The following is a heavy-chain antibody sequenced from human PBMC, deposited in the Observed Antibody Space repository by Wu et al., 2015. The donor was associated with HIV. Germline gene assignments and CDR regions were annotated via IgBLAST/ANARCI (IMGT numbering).Heavy chain of an antibody. CDR1: GGTFNNYA. Sequence: QVQLIQSGAEVKKPGSSVKVSCKASGGTFNNYAIAWVRQAPGQGLEWMGRIIPIFGSANYAQNFQGRVTITADESTSTAYMELSSLRSEDTAVYYCARDVDYGDYGRISAFDYLGPRDNGHVSS. CDR3: ARDVDYGDYGRISAFDY. D-gene: IGHD4-17*01. CDR2: IIPIFGSA. V-gene: IGHV1-69*18. J-gene: IGHJ3*02.